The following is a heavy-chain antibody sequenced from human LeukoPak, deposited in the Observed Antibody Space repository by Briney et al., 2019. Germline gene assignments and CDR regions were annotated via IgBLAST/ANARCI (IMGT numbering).Heavy chain of an antibody. CDR2: ISSNGGST. CDR3: VKTTRSGWYNLFFDY. Sequence: PGGSLRLSCAASGFNFSTYAMHWVRQAPGKGLEYVSAISSNGGSTYYADSVKGRFTISRDNSKNTLYLQMSSLRAEDTAVYYCVKTTRSGWYNLFFDYWGQGTLVTVSS. CDR1: GFNFSTYA. V-gene: IGHV3-64D*06. J-gene: IGHJ4*02. D-gene: IGHD6-19*01.